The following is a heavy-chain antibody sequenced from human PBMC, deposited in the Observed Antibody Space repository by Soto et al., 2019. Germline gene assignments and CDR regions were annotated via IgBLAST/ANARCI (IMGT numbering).Heavy chain of an antibody. D-gene: IGHD4-4*01. CDR3: ARWLSNCLNWFDP. CDR1: GGSISSGGYS. CDR2: IYHSGST. V-gene: IGHV4-30-2*01. J-gene: IGHJ5*02. Sequence: PSETLSLPCAVSGGSISSGGYSWSWIRQPPGKGLEWIWYIYHSGSTYYNPSLKSRVTISVDRSKNQFTLKLSSVTAADTAVYYWARWLSNCLNWFDPWGQGTLVTVSS.